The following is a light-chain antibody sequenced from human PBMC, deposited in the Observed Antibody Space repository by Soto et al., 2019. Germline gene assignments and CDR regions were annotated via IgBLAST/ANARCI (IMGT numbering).Light chain of an antibody. CDR2: KAS. V-gene: IGKV1-5*03. CDR3: QQYNSYSWT. Sequence: DIQMTQSPSTLSASVGDRVTITCRASQSISSWLAWYQQKPGKAPKLLIYKASSLESGVTSRFSGSGSGTEFTLTISSLQPDDFATYYCQQYNSYSWTFGQRTKVEIK. CDR1: QSISSW. J-gene: IGKJ1*01.